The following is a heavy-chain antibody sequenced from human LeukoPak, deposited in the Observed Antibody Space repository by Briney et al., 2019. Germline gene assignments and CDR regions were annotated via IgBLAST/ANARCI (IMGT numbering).Heavy chain of an antibody. Sequence: ASVKVSCKASGCTFSSYAISWVRQAPGQGLEWIGWINPNSGGTNYAQKCQGRVTMTRDTSISTAYIELSRLRSDDTAVYYCASTLYYYDSSGYYAVAYFDYWGQGTLVTVSS. V-gene: IGHV1-2*02. CDR3: ASTLYYYDSSGYYAVAYFDY. CDR2: INPNSGGT. D-gene: IGHD3-22*01. J-gene: IGHJ4*02. CDR1: GCTFSSYA.